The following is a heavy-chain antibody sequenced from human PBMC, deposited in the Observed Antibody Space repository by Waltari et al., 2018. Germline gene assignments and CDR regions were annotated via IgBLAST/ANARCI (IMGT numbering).Heavy chain of an antibody. CDR2: IYSGGST. V-gene: IGHV3-23*03. Sequence: EVQLLESGGGLVQPGGSLRLSCAASGFTFSSYAMSWVRQAPGKGLEGVSVIYSGGSTYYADSVKGRFTISRDNSKNTLYLQMNSLRAEDTAVYYCAKDFGGMDYWGQGTLVTVSS. J-gene: IGHJ4*02. CDR3: AKDFGGMDY. D-gene: IGHD3-16*01. CDR1: GFTFSSYA.